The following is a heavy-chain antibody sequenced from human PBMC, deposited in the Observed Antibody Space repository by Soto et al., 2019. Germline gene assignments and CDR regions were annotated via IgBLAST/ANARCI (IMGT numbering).Heavy chain of an antibody. CDR3: ARGEGSGSNALGD. CDR2: IQGAGSI. Sequence: EVLLDESGGGFVQPGGSLRLSCAASGFTVINNYMTWFRQAPGKGLEWGSGIQGAGSISYPDSVMDRLTIYRDSSKNTGFLDMNSLRPEDTAVYFCARGEGSGSNALGDWGQGTLVTVSS. J-gene: IGHJ4*02. D-gene: IGHD3-10*01. CDR1: GFTVINNY. V-gene: IGHV3-66*01.